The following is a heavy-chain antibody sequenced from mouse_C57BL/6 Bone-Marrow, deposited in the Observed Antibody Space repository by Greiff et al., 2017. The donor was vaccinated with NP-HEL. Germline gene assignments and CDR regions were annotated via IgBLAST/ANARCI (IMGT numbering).Heavy chain of an antibody. D-gene: IGHD2-1*01. Sequence: QVQLQQPGAELVRPGTSVKLSCKASGYTFTSYWMHWVKQRPGQGLEWIGVIDPSDSYTNYNQKFKGKATLTVDTSSSPAYMQLSSLTSEDSAVYYCARGGYGKDYWGQGTTLTVSS. J-gene: IGHJ2*01. CDR2: IDPSDSYT. CDR1: GYTFTSYW. CDR3: ARGGYGKDY. V-gene: IGHV1-59*01.